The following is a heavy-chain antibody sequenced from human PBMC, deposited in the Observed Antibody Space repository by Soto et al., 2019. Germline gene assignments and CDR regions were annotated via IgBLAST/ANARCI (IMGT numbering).Heavy chain of an antibody. CDR3: VRQGIGVLHGLVDV. CDR1: SDSIGSYN. D-gene: IGHD3-10*01. V-gene: IGHV4-59*08. CDR2: FRSGGGT. J-gene: IGHJ6*02. Sequence: SDTLSLTCSLTSDSIGSYNLAWIPQPTRKGLEWIGYFRSGGGTSYNPSLKSRVAISADTSMKQFSLRLSSVTAADTAVYYCVRQGIGVLHGLVDVWGQGTTVTVS.